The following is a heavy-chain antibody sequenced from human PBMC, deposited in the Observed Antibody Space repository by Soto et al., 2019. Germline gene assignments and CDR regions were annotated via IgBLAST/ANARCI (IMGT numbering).Heavy chain of an antibody. D-gene: IGHD3-16*01. V-gene: IGHV3-33*01. Sequence: QVQLVESGGGVVQPGRSLRLSCAASGFTFSNYGMHWVRQAPGKGLEWVSFIWYDGGNKYYAESVKGRFTISRDNSKNTLCLQMNSLRAEDTAVYYCARDGDVNTGFGKDYWGQGTLVTVSS. CDR1: GFTFSNYG. J-gene: IGHJ4*02. CDR2: IWYDGGNK. CDR3: ARDGDVNTGFGKDY.